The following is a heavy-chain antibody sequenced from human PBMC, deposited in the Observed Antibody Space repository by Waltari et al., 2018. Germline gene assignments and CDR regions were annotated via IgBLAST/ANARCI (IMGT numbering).Heavy chain of an antibody. V-gene: IGHV1-69*05. D-gene: IGHD3-22*01. Sequence: QVQLVQSGPEVKKPGSSVKVSCKASGGTLSRYAISWVRQAPGQGLEWMGGIIPIVGTANYAQKFQGRVTITTDESTSTAYMELSSLRSDDTAVYYCARGPYYYDSSGYYWFDPWGQGTLVTVSS. CDR2: IIPIVGTA. CDR1: GGTLSRYA. CDR3: ARGPYYYDSSGYYWFDP. J-gene: IGHJ5*02.